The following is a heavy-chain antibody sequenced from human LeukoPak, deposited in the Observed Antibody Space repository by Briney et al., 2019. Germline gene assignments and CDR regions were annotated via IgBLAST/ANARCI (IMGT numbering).Heavy chain of an antibody. CDR2: IIPIFGTA. CDR3: ARDRYSSSWYKLYNYYYYMDV. V-gene: IGHV1-69*05. J-gene: IGHJ6*03. CDR1: GGTFSSYA. Sequence: SVKVSCKASGGTFSSYAISWVRQAPGQGLEWMGGIIPIFGTANYAQKFQGRVTITTDESTSTAYMELSSLRSEDTAVYYCARDRYSSSWYKLYNYYYYMDVWGKGTTVTVSS. D-gene: IGHD6-13*01.